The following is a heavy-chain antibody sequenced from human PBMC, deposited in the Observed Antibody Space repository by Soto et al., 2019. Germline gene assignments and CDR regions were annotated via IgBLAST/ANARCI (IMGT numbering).Heavy chain of an antibody. V-gene: IGHV3-30-3*01. D-gene: IGHD3-22*01. CDR1: GFTFSSYA. J-gene: IGHJ2*01. CDR2: ISYDGSNK. Sequence: QVQLVESGGGVVQPGRSLRLSCAASGFTFSSYAMHWVRQAPGKGLEWVAVISYDGSNKYYADSVKGRFTISRDNSKNTLYLQMNSLRAEDTAVYYCARVPRGYYYVSSGYYDYWYFDLWGRGTLVTVSS. CDR3: ARVPRGYYYVSSGYYDYWYFDL.